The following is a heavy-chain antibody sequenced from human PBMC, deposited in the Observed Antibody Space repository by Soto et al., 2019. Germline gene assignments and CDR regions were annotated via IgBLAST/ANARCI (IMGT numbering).Heavy chain of an antibody. CDR1: GYTFTSYG. Sequence: ASVKVSCKASGYTFTSYGISWVRQAPGQGLEWVGWISAYNGNTNYAQKLQGRVTMTTDTSTSTAYMELRSLRSDVTAVYYCARDGGSTIFGVVINYYYYGMDVWGQGTTVTVSS. V-gene: IGHV1-18*01. CDR2: ISAYNGNT. CDR3: ARDGGSTIFGVVINYYYYGMDV. D-gene: IGHD3-3*01. J-gene: IGHJ6*02.